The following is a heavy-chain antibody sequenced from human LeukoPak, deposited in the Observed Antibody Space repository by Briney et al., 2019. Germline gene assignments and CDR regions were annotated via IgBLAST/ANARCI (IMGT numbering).Heavy chain of an antibody. V-gene: IGHV1-2*02. J-gene: IGHJ4*02. D-gene: IGHD3-9*01. Sequence: ASVKVSCKSSGYTFTDYFVHWVRQAPGQGLEWMGWINPNSGGTNYAQKFQGRVTMTRDTSISTAYMELSRLRSDDTAVYYCARGDILTGYYRQDYWGQGTLVTVSS. CDR3: ARGDILTGYYRQDY. CDR2: INPNSGGT. CDR1: GYTFTDYF.